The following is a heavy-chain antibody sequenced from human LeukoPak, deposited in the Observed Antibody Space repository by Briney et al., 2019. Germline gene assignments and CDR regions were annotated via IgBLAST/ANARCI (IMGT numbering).Heavy chain of an antibody. J-gene: IGHJ4*02. CDR3: ARADPVILRGLRTGFDY. D-gene: IGHD4-17*01. Sequence: SETLSLTCTVSGGSISSCNCSWIRKPPGTGLGLVGISHYSGSTNYNHSLKSRVTISVDTSKNQFSLKLIYVTAADTAVYYCARADPVILRGLRTGFDYWGQGTVVTVSS. V-gene: IGHV4-59*01. CDR2: SHYSGST. CDR1: GGSISSCN.